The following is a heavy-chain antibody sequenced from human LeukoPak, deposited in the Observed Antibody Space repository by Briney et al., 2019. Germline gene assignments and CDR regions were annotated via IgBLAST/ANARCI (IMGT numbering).Heavy chain of an antibody. Sequence: GESLKISCKGSGYSFTTYWIGWVRQMPGKGLEWMGIIYPGDSDRRNSPSFQGQVTIPADKSISTAYLQWSSLTASDTAMYYCVRQRNWAVDYWGQGTLVTVSS. CDR2: IYPGDSDR. V-gene: IGHV5-51*01. CDR1: GYSFTTYW. CDR3: VRQRNWAVDY. J-gene: IGHJ4*02. D-gene: IGHD7-27*01.